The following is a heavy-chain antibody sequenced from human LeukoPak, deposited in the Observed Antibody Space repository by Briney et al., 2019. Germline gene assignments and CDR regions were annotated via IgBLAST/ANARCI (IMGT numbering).Heavy chain of an antibody. CDR1: GGTFSSYA. D-gene: IGHD1-26*01. V-gene: IGHV1-18*01. Sequence: ASVKVSCKASGGTFSSYAISWMRQAPGQGLEWMGWISVYKGNTNYAQKHQGRVTMTADASTNTAYMELRSLRFDDTAVYYCARDLAGIVGVTAWFDPWGQGTLVTVSS. CDR2: ISVYKGNT. CDR3: ARDLAGIVGVTAWFDP. J-gene: IGHJ5*02.